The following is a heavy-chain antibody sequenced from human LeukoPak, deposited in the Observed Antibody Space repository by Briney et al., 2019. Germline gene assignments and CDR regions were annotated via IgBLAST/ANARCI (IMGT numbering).Heavy chain of an antibody. CDR2: IYSSGST. D-gene: IGHD6-19*01. CDR1: GDSISGCY. CDR3: ARSTGYSSGCHDY. V-gene: IGHV4-59*01. Sequence: SETLSLTCTVSGDSISGCYWSWIRQPPGKGLEWIGFIYSSGSTNYNPSLKSRVTISVDTSKNQFALRVNSVTAADTAVYYCARSTGYSSGCHDYWGQGTLVTVSS. J-gene: IGHJ4*02.